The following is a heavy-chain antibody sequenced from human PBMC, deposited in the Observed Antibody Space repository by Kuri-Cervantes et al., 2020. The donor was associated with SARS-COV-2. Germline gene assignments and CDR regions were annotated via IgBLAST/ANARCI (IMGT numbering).Heavy chain of an antibody. CDR1: GFTFSSYW. D-gene: IGHD3-22*01. CDR3: AKAGPYYYDSSGYPIDY. J-gene: IGHJ4*02. Sequence: LSLTCAASGFTFSSYWMHWVRQAPGKGLVWASRINSDGSSTSYADSVKGRFTISRDSSKNTLYLQMNSLRAEDTAVYYCAKAGPYYYDSSGYPIDYWGQGTLVTVSS. CDR2: INSDGSST. V-gene: IGHV3-74*01.